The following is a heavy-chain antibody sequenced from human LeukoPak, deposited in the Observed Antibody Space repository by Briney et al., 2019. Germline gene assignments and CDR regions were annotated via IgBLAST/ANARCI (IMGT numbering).Heavy chain of an antibody. Sequence: SETLSLTCTVSGGSISSSSYYWGWIRQPPGTGLEWIGSIYYSGSTYYNPSLKSRVTISVDTSKNQFSLKLSSVTAADTAVYYCARDCSGGSCYGAFDIWGQGTMVTVSS. V-gene: IGHV4-39*02. CDR2: IYYSGST. J-gene: IGHJ3*02. CDR3: ARDCSGGSCYGAFDI. D-gene: IGHD2-15*01. CDR1: GGSISSSSYY.